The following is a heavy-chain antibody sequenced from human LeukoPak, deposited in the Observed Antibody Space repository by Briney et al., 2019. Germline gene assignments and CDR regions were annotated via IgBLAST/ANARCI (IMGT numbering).Heavy chain of an antibody. CDR1: GYTLTAYY. CDR2: INPNSGDT. CDR3: ARGPNYYDSSGFHYRD. J-gene: IGHJ4*02. V-gene: IGHV1-2*02. Sequence: GASVKVSCKASGYTLTAYYMHWVRQAPGQGLEWMGWINPNSGDTKIAQKFQGRVTMTRDTSISTAYMELSSLRSDDTAVYYCARGPNYYDSSGFHYRDWGQGTLVTVSS. D-gene: IGHD3-22*01.